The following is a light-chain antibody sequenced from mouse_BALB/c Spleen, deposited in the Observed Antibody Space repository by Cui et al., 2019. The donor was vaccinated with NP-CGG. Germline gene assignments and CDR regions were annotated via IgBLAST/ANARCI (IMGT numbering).Light chain of an antibody. V-gene: IGLV1*01. CDR2: GTN. J-gene: IGLJ1*01. Sequence: QAVVTQEPALTTSPGETVTLTCRSSTGAVTISNYANWVQEKPDHLFTGLIGGTNNRAPGVPARFSGSLIGDKAALTITGAQTKDEAIYFCALWYSNHWVFGGGTKLTVL. CDR1: TGAVTISNY. CDR3: ALWYSNHWV.